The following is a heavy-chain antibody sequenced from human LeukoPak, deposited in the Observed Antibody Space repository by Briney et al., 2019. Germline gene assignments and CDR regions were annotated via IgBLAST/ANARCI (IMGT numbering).Heavy chain of an antibody. CDR3: ARTGDYSRSTGGWFDP. CDR1: GDSITSHY. Sequence: SGTLSLTCAVSGDSITSHYWSWVRQAPGKGLEWIGYIFYSGSTNYSPSLKSRATISVATSKNQFSLRLKSVTAADTAVYFCARTGDYSRSTGGWFDPWGQGTLVTVSS. J-gene: IGHJ5*02. CDR2: IFYSGST. V-gene: IGHV4-59*11. D-gene: IGHD4-11*01.